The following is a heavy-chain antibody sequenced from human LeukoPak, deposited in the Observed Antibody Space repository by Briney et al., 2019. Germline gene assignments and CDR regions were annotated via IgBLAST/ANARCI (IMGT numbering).Heavy chain of an antibody. CDR2: IIPIFGTA. Sequence: ASVKVSCKASGVNFSSYAISWVRQAPGQGLEWMGGIIPIFGTANYAQKFQGRVTITADESTSTAYMELSSLRSEDTAVYYCASGRSLIAAAVEFWGQGTLVTVSS. CDR3: ASGRSLIAAAVEF. J-gene: IGHJ4*02. CDR1: GVNFSSYA. D-gene: IGHD6-13*01. V-gene: IGHV1-69*13.